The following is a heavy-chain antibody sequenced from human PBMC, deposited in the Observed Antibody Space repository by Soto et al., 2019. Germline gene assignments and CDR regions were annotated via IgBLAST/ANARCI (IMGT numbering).Heavy chain of an antibody. J-gene: IGHJ4*02. V-gene: IGHV3-23*01. D-gene: IGHD1-20*01. CDR2: ISGGGAAP. CDR1: GFTFSNYA. Sequence: EVHLLESGGGLVQPGGSLRLSCEASGFTFSNYAMSWVRQAPGHGLEWVSAISGGGAAPYYVDSVKGRFTISRDNIKITLYPQMNNLRAEDTGVYYCAKDLRYNSNPAATGGLDYWGQGILVTVSS. CDR3: AKDLRYNSNPAATGGLDY.